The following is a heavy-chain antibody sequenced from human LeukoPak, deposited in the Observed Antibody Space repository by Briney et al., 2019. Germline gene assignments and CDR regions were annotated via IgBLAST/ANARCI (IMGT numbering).Heavy chain of an antibody. J-gene: IGHJ4*02. V-gene: IGHV4-30-2*01. CDR3: AREATSATGRALDY. D-gene: IGHD1-26*01. CDR1: GGSISSGGYS. CDR2: IYHSGST. Sequence: SETLSLTCAVSGGSISSGGYSWSWIRQPPGKGLEWIGYIYHSGSTYYNPSLKSRVTISVDRSKNQFSLNLSTVTAADTAVYFCAREATSATGRALDYWGQGTLVTVSS.